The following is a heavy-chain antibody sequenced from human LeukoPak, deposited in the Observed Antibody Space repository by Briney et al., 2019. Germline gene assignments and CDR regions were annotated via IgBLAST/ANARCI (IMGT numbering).Heavy chain of an antibody. J-gene: IGHJ4*02. CDR1: GFTFSSYA. D-gene: IGHD3-3*01. CDR3: ARVHKHDFWSGYPSDY. CDR2: ISSSSSTI. V-gene: IGHV3-48*01. Sequence: PGGSLRLSCAASGFTFSSYAMNWVRQAPGKGLEWVSYISSSSSTIYYADSVKGRFTISRDNAKNSLYLQMNSLRAEDTAVYYCARVHKHDFWSGYPSDYWGQGTLVTVSS.